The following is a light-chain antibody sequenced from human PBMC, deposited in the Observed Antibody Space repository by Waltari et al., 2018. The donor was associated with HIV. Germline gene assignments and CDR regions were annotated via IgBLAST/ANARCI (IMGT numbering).Light chain of an antibody. CDR2: QDT. V-gene: IGLV3-1*01. CDR1: KLGYKY. Sequence: SYELTQPPSVSVSPGQPASIPCSGDKLGYKYTSWYPQRPGPSPVLVIYQDTTRPSGIPERFSGSNSGNTATLTISGTQALDEADYYCQAWDSSTGVFGGGTKLTVL. CDR3: QAWDSSTGV. J-gene: IGLJ2*01.